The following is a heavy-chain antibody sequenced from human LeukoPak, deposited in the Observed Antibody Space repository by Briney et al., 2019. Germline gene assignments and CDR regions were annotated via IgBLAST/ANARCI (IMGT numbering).Heavy chain of an antibody. CDR1: GFTFDDYA. CDR3: AKSYYHDSSGFMSH. D-gene: IGHD3-22*01. J-gene: IGHJ4*02. V-gene: IGHV3-9*01. CDR2: INWNSGSI. Sequence: GGSLRLSCAASGFTFDDYAMPWVRQAPGKGLEWVSGINWNSGSIGYADSVKGRFTISRDNAKNSLYLQMNSLRAEDTALHYCAKSYYHDSSGFMSHWGQGTLVTVSS.